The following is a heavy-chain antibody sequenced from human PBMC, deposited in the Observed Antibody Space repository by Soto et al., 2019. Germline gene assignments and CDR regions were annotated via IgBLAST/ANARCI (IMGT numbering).Heavy chain of an antibody. J-gene: IGHJ4*02. CDR1: GGSFSGYY. D-gene: IGHD5-18*01. CDR3: AREPLTAMVDY. V-gene: IGHV4-34*01. CDR2: INHSGST. Sequence: SETLSLTCAVYGGSFSGYYWSWIRQPPGKGLEWIGEINHSGSTNYNPSLKSRVTISVDTSKNQFSLKLSSVTAADTAVYYCAREPLTAMVDYWGQGTLVTVSS.